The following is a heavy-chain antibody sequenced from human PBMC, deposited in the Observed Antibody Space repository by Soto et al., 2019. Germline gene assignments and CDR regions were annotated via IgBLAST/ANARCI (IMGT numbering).Heavy chain of an antibody. CDR1: GFTFSSYW. V-gene: IGHV3-7*03. J-gene: IGHJ5*02. CDR3: ARTDNYYDSSGYYFPDWFDP. D-gene: IGHD3-22*01. Sequence: EVQLVESGGGLVQPGGSLRLSCAASGFTFSSYWMSWVRQAPGKGLEWVANIKQDGSEKYYVDSVKGRFTISRDNAKNSLYLQMNSLRAEDTAVYYCARTDNYYDSSGYYFPDWFDPWGQGTLVTVSS. CDR2: IKQDGSEK.